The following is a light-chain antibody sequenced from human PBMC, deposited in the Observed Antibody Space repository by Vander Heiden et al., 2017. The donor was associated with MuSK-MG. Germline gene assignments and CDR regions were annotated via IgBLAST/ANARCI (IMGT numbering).Light chain of an antibody. CDR2: DAS. V-gene: IGLV2-14*01. Sequence: QSALTQPASVSGSPGQSITISCTGTSSDVGGYNYVSWYQQPPGTVPKLMIYDASNRPSGVSNRFSGSKSGNTASLTISGLQAEDEADYYCSSYTRSSTLVFGTGTKLTVL. CDR1: SSDVGGYNY. J-gene: IGLJ1*01. CDR3: SSYTRSSTLV.